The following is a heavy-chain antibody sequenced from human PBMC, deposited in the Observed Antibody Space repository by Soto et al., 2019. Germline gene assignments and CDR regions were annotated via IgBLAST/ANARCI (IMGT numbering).Heavy chain of an antibody. CDR2: INPNSGGT. D-gene: IGHD1-26*01. V-gene: IGHV1-2*04. J-gene: IGHJ6*02. CDR1: GHTFTGYY. Sequence: GAPVKVSCKASGHTFTGYYMHWVRQAPGQGLEWMGWINPNSGGTNYAQKFQGWVTMTRDTSISTAYMELSRLRSDDTAVYYCARGLYSGSYFFYYYGMDVWGQVTTVTVSS. CDR3: ARGLYSGSYFFYYYGMDV.